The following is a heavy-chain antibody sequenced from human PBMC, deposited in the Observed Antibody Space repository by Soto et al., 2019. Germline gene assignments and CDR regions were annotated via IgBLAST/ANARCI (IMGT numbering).Heavy chain of an antibody. V-gene: IGHV5-51*01. CDR1: GYTFTKFW. D-gene: IGHD1-26*01. J-gene: IGHJ4*02. CDR2: VYPGDSDT. Sequence: GESLKISCKASGYTFTKFWIGWVRQMPGKGLEWMAIVYPGDSDTGYNPSLQSQVTVSADKSINTAYLQWNRLNASDTAIYYCARQAGRELIDYWGQGTLVTVSS. CDR3: ARQAGRELIDY.